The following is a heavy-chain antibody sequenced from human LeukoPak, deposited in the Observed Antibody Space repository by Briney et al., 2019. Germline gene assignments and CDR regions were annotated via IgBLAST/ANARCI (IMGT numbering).Heavy chain of an antibody. CDR1: GFTFSSYG. J-gene: IGHJ3*02. V-gene: IGHV3-23*01. Sequence: QTGGSLRLSCAASGFTFSSYGMSWVRQAPGKGLEWVSAISGSGGSTYYADSVKGRFTISRDNSKNTLYLQMNSLRAEDTAVYYCARDVTYYYDIRRFFGDAFDIWGQGTMVTVSS. D-gene: IGHD3-22*01. CDR3: ARDVTYYYDIRRFFGDAFDI. CDR2: ISGSGGST.